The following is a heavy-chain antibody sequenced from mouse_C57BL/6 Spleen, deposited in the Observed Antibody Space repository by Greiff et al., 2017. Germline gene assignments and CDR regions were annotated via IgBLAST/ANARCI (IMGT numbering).Heavy chain of an antibody. V-gene: IGHV10-1*01. CDR1: GFSFNTYA. D-gene: IGHD2-4*01. CDR2: IRSKSNNYAT. CDR3: VRHPFYYDSFDY. Sequence: EVQRVESGGGLVQPKGSLKLSCAASGFSFNTYAMNWVRQAPGKGLEWVARIRSKSNNYATYYADSVKDRFTISRDDSESMLYLQMNNLKTEDTAMYYCVRHPFYYDSFDYWGQGTTLTVSS. J-gene: IGHJ2*01.